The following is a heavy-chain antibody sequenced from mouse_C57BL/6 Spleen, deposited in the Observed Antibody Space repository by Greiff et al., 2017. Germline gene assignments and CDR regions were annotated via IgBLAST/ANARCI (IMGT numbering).Heavy chain of an antibody. CDR2: IDPNSGGT. V-gene: IGHV1-72*01. Sequence: VQLQQPGAELVKPGASVKLSCKASGYTFTSYWMHWVKQRPGRGLEWIGRIDPNSGGTKYNEKFKSKATLTVDKPSSTAYMQLSSLTSEDSAVYYCASLYYYGDWYFDVWGTGTTVTVSS. CDR1: GYTFTSYW. D-gene: IGHD1-1*01. J-gene: IGHJ1*03. CDR3: ASLYYYGDWYFDV.